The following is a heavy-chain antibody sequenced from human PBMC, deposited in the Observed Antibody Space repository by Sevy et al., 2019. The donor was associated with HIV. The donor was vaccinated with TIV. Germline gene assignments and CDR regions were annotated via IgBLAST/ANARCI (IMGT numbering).Heavy chain of an antibody. Sequence: SETLSLTCTVSGGSISSGDYYWSWIRQPPGKGLEWIGYIYYSGSTYYNPSLKSQVTISVDTSKNQFTLKLGSVTAADTAVYYCAGERKMATIVYWGQGTLVTVSS. CDR1: GGSISSGDYY. D-gene: IGHD5-12*01. J-gene: IGHJ4*02. CDR2: IYYSGST. V-gene: IGHV4-30-4*01. CDR3: AGERKMATIVY.